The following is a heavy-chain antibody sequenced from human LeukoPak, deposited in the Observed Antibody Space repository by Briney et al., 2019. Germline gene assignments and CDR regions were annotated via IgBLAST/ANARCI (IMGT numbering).Heavy chain of an antibody. CDR2: IYSGGST. D-gene: IGHD3-10*01. Sequence: PGGSLRLSCAASGFTVSSNYMSWVRQAPGKGLEWVSVIYSGGSTYYADSVKGRFTISRDNSKNTLYLQMNSLRAEDTAVYYCARAVYYGSGSYYENWGQGTLVTVSS. J-gene: IGHJ4*02. CDR3: ARAVYYGSGSYYEN. CDR1: GFTVSSNY. V-gene: IGHV3-53*01.